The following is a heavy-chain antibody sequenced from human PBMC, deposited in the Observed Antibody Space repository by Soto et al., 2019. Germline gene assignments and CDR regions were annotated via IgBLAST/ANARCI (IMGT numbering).Heavy chain of an antibody. J-gene: IGHJ4*02. D-gene: IGHD6-19*01. CDR1: GFTLSSCG. V-gene: IGHV3-30*18. CDR3: AKEQSSGYYRVVDH. Sequence: QVQVVESGGGLVQPGRSLRLSCAASGFTLSSCGMHWVRQAPGKGLEWVGVITYDGGSEHYADFVKGRFTISRDSSEKTVYLQMNSLRVEDSAVYYCAKEQSSGYYRVVDHWGQGTLVTVSS. CDR2: ITYDGGSE.